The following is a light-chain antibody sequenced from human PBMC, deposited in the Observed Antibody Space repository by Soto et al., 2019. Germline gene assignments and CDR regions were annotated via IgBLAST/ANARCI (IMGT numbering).Light chain of an antibody. CDR1: QTISRY. CDR2: ASS. J-gene: IGKJ1*01. CDR3: QQTYSNLWT. V-gene: IGKV1-39*01. Sequence: DIQMTQSPSSLSASLGDRVTITCRASQTISRYLNWYQQKPGTAPKLLIYASSTLQSGVPARFSGRGSGTDFTLTISSLQPEDFAHYYCQQTYSNLWTFGQGTKVDIK.